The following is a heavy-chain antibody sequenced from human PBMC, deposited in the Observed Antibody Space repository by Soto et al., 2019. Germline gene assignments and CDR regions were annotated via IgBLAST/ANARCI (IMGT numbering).Heavy chain of an antibody. CDR3: NGGIGADY. CDR2: IKRKIDGETT. D-gene: IGHD2-21*01. CDR1: GFTFSDAW. Sequence: EVQLVESGGDLVKPGESLRLSCVVSGFTFSDAWMMWVRQDPGKGLEWVGLIKRKIDGETTDYAADVRGRFVISRDDYKNTVYLQMNSLKSEDTAIYYFNGGIGADYWGQGTLVTVSS. V-gene: IGHV3-15*01. J-gene: IGHJ4*02.